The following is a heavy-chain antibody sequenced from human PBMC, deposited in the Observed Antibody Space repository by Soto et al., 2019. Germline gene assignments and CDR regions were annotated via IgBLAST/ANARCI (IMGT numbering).Heavy chain of an antibody. D-gene: IGHD6-13*01. V-gene: IGHV3-23*01. CDR3: AALVSAVSTY. CDR1: GFTFGSND. J-gene: IGHJ4*02. Sequence: GGSLRLSCAASGFTFGSNDMSWVRQAPGKGLEWVSAIGSTGTTTYYADSVKGRFTISRDNPKSTLYLQMSSLRADDTAVYYCAALVSAVSTYWGQGTLVTVSS. CDR2: IGSTGTTT.